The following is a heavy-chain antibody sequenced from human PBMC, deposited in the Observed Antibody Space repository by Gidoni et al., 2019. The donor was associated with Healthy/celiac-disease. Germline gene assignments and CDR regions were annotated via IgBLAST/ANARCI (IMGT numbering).Heavy chain of an antibody. CDR1: GGTFSSYA. D-gene: IGHD3-16*01. V-gene: IGHV1-69*01. CDR3: ARGGLGEDYGSGDYFDY. CDR2: IIPIVGTA. J-gene: IGHJ4*02. Sequence: QVQLVQSGAEVKKPGSSVKVSCKASGGTFSSYAISWVRQAPGQGLGWMGGIIPIVGTANYAQKFQGRVTITADESTSTAYMELSSLRSEDTAVYYCARGGLGEDYGSGDYFDYWGQGTLVTVSS.